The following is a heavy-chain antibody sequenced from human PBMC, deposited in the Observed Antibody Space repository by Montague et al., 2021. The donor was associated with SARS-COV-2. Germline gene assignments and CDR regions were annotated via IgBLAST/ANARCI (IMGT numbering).Heavy chain of an antibody. J-gene: IGHJ4*02. CDR3: AHRGMIRGLIFDY. D-gene: IGHD3-10*01. CDR2: IYWNGDK. CDR1: GFSLRSDDEG. Sequence: PALVKPTQTLTLTCTFSGFSLRSDDEGVAWIRQSPGQALEWLAVIYWNGDKRYSPSLQRRLTITKDTSENQVVLTMTNMDPVDTATYYCAHRGMIRGLIFDYRGQGAQVTVSS. V-gene: IGHV2-5*01.